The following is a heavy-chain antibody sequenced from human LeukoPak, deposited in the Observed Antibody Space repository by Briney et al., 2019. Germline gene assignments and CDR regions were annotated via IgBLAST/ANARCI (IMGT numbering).Heavy chain of an antibody. J-gene: IGHJ4*02. V-gene: IGHV4-59*08. D-gene: IGHD3-3*01. CDR2: IYYSGST. CDR3: ARHMEGFDC. CDR1: GGSISSYY. Sequence: SETLSLTCTVSGGSISSYYWSWIRQPPGKGLEWIGYIYYSGSTYYNPSLRSRVTISVDTSKNQFSLKLTSVTAADTAVYYCARHMEGFDCWGQGTLVTVSS.